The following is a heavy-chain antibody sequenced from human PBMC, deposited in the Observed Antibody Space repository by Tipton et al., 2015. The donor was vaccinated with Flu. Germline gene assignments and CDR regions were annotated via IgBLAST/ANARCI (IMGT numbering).Heavy chain of an antibody. CDR3: ARVLRDCTSGVCYEYFDY. V-gene: IGHV4-59*01. D-gene: IGHD2-8*01. CDR2: IYYSGST. CDR1: GASISTYS. Sequence: TLSLTCTVSGASISTYSWTWIRQPSEKGLEWIGYIYYSGSTKYNPSLNSRVTISVDTSKNQFSLKLTSVTAADTAVYFCARVLRDCTSGVCYEYFDYWGLGTLVTVSS. J-gene: IGHJ4*02.